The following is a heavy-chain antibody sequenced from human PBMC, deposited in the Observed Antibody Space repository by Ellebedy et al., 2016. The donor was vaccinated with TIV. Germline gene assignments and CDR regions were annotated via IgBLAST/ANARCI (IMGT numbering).Heavy chain of an antibody. V-gene: IGHV1-69*13. Sequence: SVKVSXKASRGTFSSYAISWVRQAPGQGLEWMGGIIPIFGTANYAQKFQGRVTITADESTSTAYMELRSLRSDDTAVYYCAIGFEWLPDYWGQGTLVTVSS. CDR2: IIPIFGTA. CDR1: RGTFSSYA. CDR3: AIGFEWLPDY. D-gene: IGHD5-12*01. J-gene: IGHJ4*02.